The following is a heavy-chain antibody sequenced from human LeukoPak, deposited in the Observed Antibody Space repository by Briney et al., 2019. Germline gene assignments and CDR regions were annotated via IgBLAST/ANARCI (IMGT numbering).Heavy chain of an antibody. CDR2: INHSGFT. CDR1: GGSFSGYY. J-gene: IGHJ6*02. Sequence: PSETLSPTCAVYGGSFSGYYWSWIRQSPGKGLEWIGEINHSGFTNSNPSLKSRVTMSADMSKNQFSLNVSSVTAADTAVYFCARSLGDVWGQGTTVIVSS. V-gene: IGHV4-34*01. CDR3: ARSLGDV.